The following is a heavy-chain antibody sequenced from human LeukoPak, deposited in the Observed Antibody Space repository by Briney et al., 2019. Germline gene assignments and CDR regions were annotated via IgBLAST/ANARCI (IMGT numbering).Heavy chain of an antibody. CDR1: GFTFDDYA. D-gene: IGHD4/OR15-4a*01. CDR2: ISWNSGSI. J-gene: IGHJ3*02. CDR3: AKGDYGSPDAFDI. V-gene: IGHV3-9*03. Sequence: GRSLTLSCAASGFTFDDYAMHWVRPAPGKGLEWVSGISWNSGSIGYADSVKGRFTISRDNAKNSLYLQMNSLRAEDMALYYCAKGDYGSPDAFDIWGQGTMVTVSS.